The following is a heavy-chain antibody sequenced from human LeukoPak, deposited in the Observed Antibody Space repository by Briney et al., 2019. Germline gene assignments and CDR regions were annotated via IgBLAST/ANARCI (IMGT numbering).Heavy chain of an antibody. Sequence: GGSLRLSCAASGFTFSSYAMSWVRQAPGKGLEWVSAISGSGGSTYYADSVKGQFTISRDNSKNTLYLQMNSLRAEDTAVYYCAKGPLYIVGATAFDYWGQGTLVTVSS. V-gene: IGHV3-23*01. J-gene: IGHJ4*02. CDR1: GFTFSSYA. CDR2: ISGSGGST. D-gene: IGHD1-26*01. CDR3: AKGPLYIVGATAFDY.